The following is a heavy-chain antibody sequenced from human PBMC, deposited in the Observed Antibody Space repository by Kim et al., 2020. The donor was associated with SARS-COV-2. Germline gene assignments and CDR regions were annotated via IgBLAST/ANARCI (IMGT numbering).Heavy chain of an antibody. V-gene: IGHV4-31*03. CDR3: ARERSLANYQYYYYMDV. Sequence: SETLSLTCTVSGATISSGGYYWSWIRQHPGKGLEWIGYLYYTGSAYYNPSLQSRATISLDTAQNQFSLRLTSVTAADTAVYYCARERSLANYQYYYYMDVWGKGTTVTVSS. D-gene: IGHD2-8*01. J-gene: IGHJ6*03. CDR1: GATISSGGYY. CDR2: LYYTGSA.